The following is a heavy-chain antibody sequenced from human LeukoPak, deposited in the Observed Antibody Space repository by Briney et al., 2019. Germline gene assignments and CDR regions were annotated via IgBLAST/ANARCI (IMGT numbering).Heavy chain of an antibody. J-gene: IGHJ4*02. CDR3: ARGDCTNGVCYTGGFDY. CDR2: ISGSGGNT. Sequence: GGSLRLSCAASGFTFSSYAMSWVRQAPGKGLEWVSVISGSGGNTYYADSVKGRFTISRDNSKNTLYLQMNSLRAEDTAVYYCARGDCTNGVCYTGGFDYWGQGTLVTVSS. D-gene: IGHD2-8*01. CDR1: GFTFSSYA. V-gene: IGHV3-23*01.